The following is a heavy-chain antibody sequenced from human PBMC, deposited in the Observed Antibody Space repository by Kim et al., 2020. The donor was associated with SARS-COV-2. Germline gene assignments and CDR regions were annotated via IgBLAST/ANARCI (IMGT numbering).Heavy chain of an antibody. CDR2: ICGSYSAT. CDR1: GFPFSSYS. V-gene: IGHV3-48*02. Sequence: GGSLRLSCAVSGFPFSSYSMNWVRQAPGKGLEWVSYICGSYSATHYGDSVRGRFTISRDNAKNSLYLQMNSLRDEDTAVYYCVRDRIYAFDLWGEGTMVTVSS. J-gene: IGHJ3*01. CDR3: VRDRIYAFDL.